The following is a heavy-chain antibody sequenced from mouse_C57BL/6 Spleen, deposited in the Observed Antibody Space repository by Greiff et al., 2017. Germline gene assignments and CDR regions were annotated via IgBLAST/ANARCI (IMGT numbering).Heavy chain of an antibody. V-gene: IGHV1-69*01. CDR3: ARRTNWDYFDY. CDR1: GYTFTSYW. CDR2: IDPSDSYT. Sequence: QVQLQQPGAELVMPGASVKLSCKASGYTFTSYWMHWVKQRPGQGLEWIGEIDPSDSYTNYDKKFKGKSTLTVDKSSSTAYMQLSSLTSEDSAVYYWARRTNWDYFDYWGQGTTLTVSS. J-gene: IGHJ2*01. D-gene: IGHD4-1*01.